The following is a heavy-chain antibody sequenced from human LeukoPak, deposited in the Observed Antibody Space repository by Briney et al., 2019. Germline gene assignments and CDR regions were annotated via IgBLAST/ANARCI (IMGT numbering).Heavy chain of an antibody. D-gene: IGHD3-10*01. Sequence: GESLKISCKGSGYSFTSYWIGWVRQMPGKGLEWMGVVYPSDSDSDTKYSPSFQGQVTISADKSISTAYLQWGSLKASDTAIYYCARRDYYGSGSYWGAFDYWGQGTLVTVSS. CDR2: VYPSDSDSDT. V-gene: IGHV5-51*01. CDR1: GYSFTSYW. CDR3: ARRDYYGSGSYWGAFDY. J-gene: IGHJ4*02.